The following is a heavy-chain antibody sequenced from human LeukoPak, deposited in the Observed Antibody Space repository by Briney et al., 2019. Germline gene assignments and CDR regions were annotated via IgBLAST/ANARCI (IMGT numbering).Heavy chain of an antibody. Sequence: GGSLRLSCAASGFTFSSYSMNWVRQAPGKGLEWVSSISSSSSYIYYADSVKGRFTISRDNAKNSLYLQMNYLRVEDTAVYYCATSDDSAATYWGQGTLVTVSS. CDR1: GFTFSSYS. V-gene: IGHV3-21*01. CDR2: ISSSSSYI. J-gene: IGHJ4*02. D-gene: IGHD6-25*01. CDR3: ATSDDSAATY.